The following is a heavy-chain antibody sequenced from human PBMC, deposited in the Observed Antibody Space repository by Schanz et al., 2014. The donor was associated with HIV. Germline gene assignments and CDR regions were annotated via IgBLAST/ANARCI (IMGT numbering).Heavy chain of an antibody. D-gene: IGHD3-10*01. V-gene: IGHV3-23*04. J-gene: IGHJ4*02. CDR3: AKGQRGMVRGDIDY. CDR1: GFTFRNFG. CDR2: VSSSGGST. Sequence: VQLVESGGGVVQPGRSLRLSCAASGFTFRNFGMHWVRQAPGKGLEWVSTVSSSGGSTYSADSVKGRFTISRDNSKNTLYLQMNSLRAGDTAVYYCAKGQRGMVRGDIDYWGQGTLVTVSS.